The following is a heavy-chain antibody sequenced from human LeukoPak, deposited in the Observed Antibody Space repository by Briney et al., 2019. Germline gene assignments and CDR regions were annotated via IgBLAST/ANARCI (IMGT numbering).Heavy chain of an antibody. J-gene: IGHJ3*02. V-gene: IGHV4-59*11. Sequence: SETLSLTCTVSGDSFSSHYWSWVRQPPGRGLEWIGYVSYIGSTNYNPSLKSRVTISVDTSKNQFSLKLSSVTAANTAVYYCARDPTTVTKGLDIWGQGTMVTVSS. CDR3: ARDPTTVTKGLDI. D-gene: IGHD4-17*01. CDR2: VSYIGST. CDR1: GDSFSSHY.